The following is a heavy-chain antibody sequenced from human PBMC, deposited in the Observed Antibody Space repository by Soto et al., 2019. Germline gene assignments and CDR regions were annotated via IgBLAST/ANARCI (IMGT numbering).Heavy chain of an antibody. CDR3: ARMSGTVTSIDY. CDR2: IDWDDER. D-gene: IGHD4-17*01. V-gene: IGHV2-70*04. J-gene: IGHJ4*02. CDR1: GFSLNTGGML. Sequence: PKPINAKQTLSQNCTSSGFSLNTGGMLVSWIRQPPGKALEWLARIDWDDERVYTTSLKTRLTISKDTPKNQVVLTMTNMDPVDTATYYCARMSGTVTSIDYWGQATLVTV.